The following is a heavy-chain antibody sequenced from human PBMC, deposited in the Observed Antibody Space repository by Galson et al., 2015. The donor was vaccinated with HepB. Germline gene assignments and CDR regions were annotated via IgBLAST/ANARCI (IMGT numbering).Heavy chain of an antibody. Sequence: SLRLSCAASGFTFSSYAMTWVRQAPGKGLEWVSAISGSGGSTYYADSVKGRFTISRDNSKNALYLQMNSLRAEDTAVYYCAKGPVAGNTLPYYFDYWGQGTLVTVSS. V-gene: IGHV3-23*01. CDR3: AKGPVAGNTLPYYFDY. CDR1: GFTFSSYA. CDR2: ISGSGGST. J-gene: IGHJ4*02. D-gene: IGHD6-19*01.